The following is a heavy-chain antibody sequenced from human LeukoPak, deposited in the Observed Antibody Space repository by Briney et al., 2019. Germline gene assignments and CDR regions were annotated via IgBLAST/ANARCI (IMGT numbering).Heavy chain of an antibody. CDR2: IYHSGTI. V-gene: IGHV4-38-2*02. J-gene: IGHJ4*02. D-gene: IGHD2-8*01. Sequence: SETLSLTCTVSGYSISSGYYWGWIRQAPGKGLEWIGSIYHSGTIKYNSSLKSRVTISIDTSKNKFSLKLSSVTAADTAVYYCARDWGYCINGVCYAFDYWGQGTLVTVSS. CDR3: ARDWGYCINGVCYAFDY. CDR1: GYSISSGYY.